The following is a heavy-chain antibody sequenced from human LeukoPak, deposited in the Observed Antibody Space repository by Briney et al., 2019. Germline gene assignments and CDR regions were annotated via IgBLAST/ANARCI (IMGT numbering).Heavy chain of an antibody. Sequence: PGGSLRLSCSVSGFTFKSYEMNWVRLAPGKGLEWIAYISSGGTTIFYADSVKGRFTVSRDHDKSLLYLQMNSLRADDTATYYCVRSLTIAVAGTDLWCQGTVVTVS. D-gene: IGHD6-19*01. V-gene: IGHV3-48*03. CDR3: VRSLTIAVAGTDL. CDR1: GFTFKSYE. CDR2: ISSGGTTI. J-gene: IGHJ5*02.